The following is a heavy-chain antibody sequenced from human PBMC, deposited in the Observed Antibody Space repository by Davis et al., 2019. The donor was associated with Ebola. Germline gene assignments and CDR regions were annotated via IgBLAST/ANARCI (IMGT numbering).Heavy chain of an antibody. Sequence: GRSLRLSCSASAFIFSTYVMSWVRQAPGKGLEWVSTYGTSADTYYADSVKGRFTISRDNSKNTLYLQMNGLRVEDTAIYYCAKDNRNIWSEVWGQGTMVTVSS. J-gene: IGHJ3*01. V-gene: IGHV3-23*01. CDR1: AFIFSTYV. CDR2: GTSADT. D-gene: IGHD2/OR15-2a*01. CDR3: AKDNRNIWSEV.